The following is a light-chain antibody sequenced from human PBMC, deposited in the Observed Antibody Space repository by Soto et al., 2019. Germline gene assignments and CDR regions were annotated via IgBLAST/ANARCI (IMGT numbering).Light chain of an antibody. CDR1: QGISND. CDR3: QKYNSAPRT. CDR2: AAS. J-gene: IGKJ1*01. Sequence: DIQMTQSPSSLSASVGDRVTITCRARQGISNDLAWYQQKPGKVPKLLIYAASTLQSGVPSRFSGSGSGTDFTLTISSLQPEDVATYYCQKYNSAPRTFGQGTKVEIK. V-gene: IGKV1-27*01.